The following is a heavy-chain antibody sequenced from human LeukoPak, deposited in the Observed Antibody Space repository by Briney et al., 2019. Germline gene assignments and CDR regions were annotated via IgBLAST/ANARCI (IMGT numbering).Heavy chain of an antibody. D-gene: IGHD2-2*01. CDR3: AKDGCSSTSCYVDY. V-gene: IGHV3-23*01. CDR2: ISGSGGST. J-gene: IGHJ4*02. Sequence: GGSLRLSCAASGFTFSTYAMSWVRQAPGKGLEWVSTISGSGGSTYYADSVKGRFTISRDNSKNTLYLQMNSLRAEDTAVYYCAKDGCSSTSCYVDYWGQGTLATVSS. CDR1: GFTFSTYA.